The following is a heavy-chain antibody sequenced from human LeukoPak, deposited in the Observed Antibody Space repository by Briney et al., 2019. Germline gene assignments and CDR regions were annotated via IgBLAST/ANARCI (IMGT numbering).Heavy chain of an antibody. CDR3: ARRFGELLSHAFDI. J-gene: IGHJ3*02. CDR2: MNPSSGNT. D-gene: IGHD3-10*01. CDR1: GYTFTSYY. V-gene: IGHV1-8*03. Sequence: GASVKVSCKASGYTFTSYYMHWVRQATGQGLEWMGWMNPSSGNTGYAQKFQGRVTITRNTSISTAYMELSSLRSEDTAVYYCARRFGELLSHAFDIWGQGTMVTVSS.